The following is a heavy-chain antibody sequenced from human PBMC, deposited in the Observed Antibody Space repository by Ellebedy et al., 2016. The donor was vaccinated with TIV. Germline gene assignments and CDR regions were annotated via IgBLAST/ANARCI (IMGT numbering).Heavy chain of an antibody. J-gene: IGHJ6*02. CDR3: ARTSRIAAAGNDYYYYYGMDV. V-gene: IGHV4-59*01. Sequence: SETLSLXXTVSGGSISSYYWSWIRQPPGKGLEWIGYIYYSGSTNYNPSLKSRVTISVDTSKNQFSLKLSSVTAADTAVYYCARTSRIAAAGNDYYYYYGMDVWGQGTTVTVSS. CDR1: GGSISSYY. CDR2: IYYSGST. D-gene: IGHD6-13*01.